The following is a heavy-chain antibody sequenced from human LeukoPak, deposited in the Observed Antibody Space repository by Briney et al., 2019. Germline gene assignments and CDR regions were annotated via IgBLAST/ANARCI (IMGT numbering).Heavy chain of an antibody. V-gene: IGHV3-7*01. CDR1: GFTFSDYW. CDR3: AKFPMDGY. Sequence: GGSLRLSCAASGFTFSDYWMNWVRQAPGKGLEWVANIKEDGSEKHYVDSVKGRFTISRDNAGNSLDLHMNSLRAEDTAVYYCAKFPMDGYWGQGTLVTVSS. J-gene: IGHJ4*02. CDR2: IKEDGSEK. D-gene: IGHD2-2*03.